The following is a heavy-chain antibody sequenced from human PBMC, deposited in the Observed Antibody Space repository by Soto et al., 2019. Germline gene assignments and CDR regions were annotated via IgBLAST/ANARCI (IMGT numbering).Heavy chain of an antibody. CDR3: ARVPMVRGVIKPHFDY. CDR2: IYYSGST. V-gene: IGHV4-59*01. Sequence: SETLSLTCTVSGGSISSYYWCWIRQPPGKGLEWIGYIYYSGSTNYNPSLKRRVTISVDTSKNQFSLKLSSVSAADTAVYYCARVPMVRGVIKPHFDYWGQGTLVTVSS. D-gene: IGHD3-10*01. J-gene: IGHJ4*02. CDR1: GGSISSYY.